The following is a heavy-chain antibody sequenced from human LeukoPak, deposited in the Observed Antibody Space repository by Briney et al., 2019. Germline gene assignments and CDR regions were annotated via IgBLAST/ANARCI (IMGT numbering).Heavy chain of an antibody. CDR2: INHSGST. CDR1: GGSFSGYY. V-gene: IGHV4-34*01. Sequence: SETLSLTCTVYGGSFSGYYWSWIRQPPGKGLEWIGEINHSGSTNYNPSLKSRVTISVDTSKNQFSLKLSSVTAADTAVYYCARGYYDSSGCYYLPYYYYYMDVWGKGTTVTVSS. J-gene: IGHJ6*03. D-gene: IGHD3-22*01. CDR3: ARGYYDSSGCYYLPYYYYYMDV.